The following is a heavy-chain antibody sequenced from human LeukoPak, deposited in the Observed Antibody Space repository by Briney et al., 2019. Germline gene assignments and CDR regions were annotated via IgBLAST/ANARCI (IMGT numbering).Heavy chain of an antibody. Sequence: GGSLRLSCAASGFTFSSYAMSWVRQAPGKGLEWVSTINDNGVNTYYAHFVKGRFTISRDNSKNTLYLQLNSLRAEDTAFYYCAKDPSDLGASGSYNCFDYWGQGTLVTVSS. J-gene: IGHJ4*02. CDR3: AKDPSDLGASGSYNCFDY. CDR1: GFTFSSYA. CDR2: INDNGVNT. V-gene: IGHV3-23*01. D-gene: IGHD3-10*01.